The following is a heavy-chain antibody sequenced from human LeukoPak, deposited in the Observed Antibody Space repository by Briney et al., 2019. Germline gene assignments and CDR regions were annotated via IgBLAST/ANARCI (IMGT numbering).Heavy chain of an antibody. D-gene: IGHD3-10*01. V-gene: IGHV3-30-3*01. CDR1: GFTFSSYA. CDR2: ISYDGSNK. J-gene: IGHJ4*02. Sequence: PGGSLRLSCAASGFTFSSYAMHWVRQAPGKGLEWVAVISYDGSNKYYADSVKGRFTISRDNAKNSLYLQMNSLRAEDTAVYYCASTMVRGVIDYWGQGTLVTVSS. CDR3: ASTMVRGVIDY.